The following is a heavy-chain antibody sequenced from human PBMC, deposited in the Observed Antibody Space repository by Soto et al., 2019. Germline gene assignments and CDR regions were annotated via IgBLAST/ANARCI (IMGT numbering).Heavy chain of an antibody. D-gene: IGHD1-1*01. CDR1: ESTFMNYD. CDR2: MNPNSGNT. CDR3: VRMASSGTLNWFDP. Sequence: VKVSCKGSESTFMNYDISWVQQATGQGLEWMGWMNPNSGNTGYALKFQGRVSMTRNTSIYTVYLELSSLASDDTAVYYCVRMASSGTLNWFDPWGQGTLVTVSS. J-gene: IGHJ5*02. V-gene: IGHV1-8*01.